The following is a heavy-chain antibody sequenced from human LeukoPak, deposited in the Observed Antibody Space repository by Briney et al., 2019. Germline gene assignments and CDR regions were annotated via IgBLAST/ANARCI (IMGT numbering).Heavy chain of an antibody. CDR3: ARGSRGAFDI. D-gene: IGHD6-19*01. J-gene: IGHJ3*02. V-gene: IGHV3-7*01. CDR1: RFAFSSYW. Sequence: GGSLRLSCAASRFAFSSYWMSWVRQAPGKGLEWVANMKLDGGDKYYVGSVKSRFTISGDNAKNSLYLQMNSLRADDTAVYYYARGSRGAFDIWGQGTMVTVSS. CDR2: MKLDGGDK.